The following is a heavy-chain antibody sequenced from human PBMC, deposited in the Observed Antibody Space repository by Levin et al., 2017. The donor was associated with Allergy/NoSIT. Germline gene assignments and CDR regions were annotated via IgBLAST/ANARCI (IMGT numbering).Heavy chain of an antibody. J-gene: IGHJ6*02. V-gene: IGHV1-2*02. Sequence: ASVKVSCKASGYTFTGYYVHWVRQAPGQGLEWMGWIDPFSGDTNYAQKFQGKVTMTRDTMNTAYLELSRLRSADTAAYYCATFPPTYQLLGNPPKDFYYGLDVWGQGTTVIVSS. CDR1: GYTFTGYY. D-gene: IGHD2-2*01. CDR3: ATFPPTYQLLGNPPKDFYYGLDV. CDR2: IDPFSGDT.